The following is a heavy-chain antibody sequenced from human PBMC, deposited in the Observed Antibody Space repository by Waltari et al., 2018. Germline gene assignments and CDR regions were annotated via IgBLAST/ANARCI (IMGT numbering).Heavy chain of an antibody. D-gene: IGHD3-3*01. CDR2: ISGSGGST. CDR3: AFIRFLEWLFDY. CDR1: GFTCSSYD. J-gene: IGHJ4*02. Sequence: EVQLLESGGVLVQPGGSLRLSCAASGFTCSSYDMSWVRQAPGKGLEWVSAISGSGGSTYYADSVKGRFTISRDNSKTTLYLQMNSLRAEDTAVYYCAFIRFLEWLFDYWGQGTLVTVSS. V-gene: IGHV3-23*01.